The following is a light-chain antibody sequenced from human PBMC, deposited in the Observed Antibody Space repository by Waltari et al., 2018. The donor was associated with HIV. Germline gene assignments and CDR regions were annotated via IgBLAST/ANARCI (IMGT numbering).Light chain of an antibody. V-gene: IGKV1-39*01. Sequence: DIRMTQSPSSLSASVGDRVTITCRATQNISNYLNWYQQKPGKAPNLLIYAASSLHSGGPSRFSGSGSGTDFTLTITSLQPEDFATYYCQQTYNSLTFGGGTKVAI. CDR2: AAS. J-gene: IGKJ4*01. CDR3: QQTYNSLT. CDR1: QNISNY.